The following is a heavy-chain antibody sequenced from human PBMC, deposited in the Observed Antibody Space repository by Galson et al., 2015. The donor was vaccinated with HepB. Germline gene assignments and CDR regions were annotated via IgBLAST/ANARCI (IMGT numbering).Heavy chain of an antibody. CDR2: VTPMFGTT. J-gene: IGHJ5*02. V-gene: IGHV1-69*13. Sequence: SVKVSCKASGGTFSNYAISWVRQAPGQGLEWLGRVTPMFGTTDYPLRFQGRVKLTADESTNTAYMYLSDLESEDTAVYFCAKDCTNGICLRWGGFDPWGQGTQVTVSS. D-gene: IGHD2-8*01. CDR3: AKDCTNGICLRWGGFDP. CDR1: GGTFSNYA.